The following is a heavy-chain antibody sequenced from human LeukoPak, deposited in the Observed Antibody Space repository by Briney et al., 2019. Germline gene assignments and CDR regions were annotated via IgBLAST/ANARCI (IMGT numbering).Heavy chain of an antibody. D-gene: IGHD6-13*01. V-gene: IGHV4-38-2*02. J-gene: IGHJ4*02. Sequence: SETLSLTCTVSGYSISSGYYWGWIRQPPGKGLEWIGSIYHSGSTYYNPSLKSRVTISVDTSKNQFSLKLSSVTAADTAVYYCARVVAEAVPFFDYWGQGTLVTVSS. CDR1: GYSISSGYY. CDR2: IYHSGST. CDR3: ARVVAEAVPFFDY.